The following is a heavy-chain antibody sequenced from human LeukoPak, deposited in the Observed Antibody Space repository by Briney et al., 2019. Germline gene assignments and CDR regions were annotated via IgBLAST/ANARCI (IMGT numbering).Heavy chain of an antibody. Sequence: SETLSLTCTVSGGSISSSSYYWGWLRQPPGKGREWIWSIYDSGSTYYNPSLKSRVTISVDTSKSQFPLQLISVTAADAAVYYCAMSYYDSSGFGAFDIWGQGTMVTVSS. CDR3: AMSYYDSSGFGAFDI. J-gene: IGHJ3*02. V-gene: IGHV4-39*01. CDR2: IYDSGST. D-gene: IGHD3-22*01. CDR1: GGSISSSSYY.